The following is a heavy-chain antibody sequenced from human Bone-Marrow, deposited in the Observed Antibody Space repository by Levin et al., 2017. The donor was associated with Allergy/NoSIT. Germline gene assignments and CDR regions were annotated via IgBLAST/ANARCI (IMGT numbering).Heavy chain of an antibody. Sequence: SGPTLVKPTQTLTLTCTFSGFSLSTSGMRVSWIRQPPGKALEWLARIDWDDDKFYSTSLKTRLTISKDTSKNQVVLTMTNMDPVDTATYYCARIGYSRDPYYFDYWGQGTLVTVSS. CDR3: ARIGYSRDPYYFDY. CDR2: IDWDDDK. V-gene: IGHV2-70*04. J-gene: IGHJ4*02. D-gene: IGHD5-12*01. CDR1: GFSLSTSGMR.